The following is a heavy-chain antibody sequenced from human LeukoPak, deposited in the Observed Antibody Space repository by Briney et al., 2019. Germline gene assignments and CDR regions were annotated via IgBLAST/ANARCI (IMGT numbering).Heavy chain of an antibody. CDR2: INPNSGGT. CDR1: GYTFTDYY. Sequence: ASVKVSCKASGYTFTDYYMHWVRQAPGQGLEWMGRINPNSGGTNYAQEFQGRVTMTRDTSISTAYMDLSRLRSDDTASYYCARESSSTGVDFWGQGTLVTVSS. CDR3: ARESSSTGVDF. D-gene: IGHD1-26*01. V-gene: IGHV1-2*06. J-gene: IGHJ4*02.